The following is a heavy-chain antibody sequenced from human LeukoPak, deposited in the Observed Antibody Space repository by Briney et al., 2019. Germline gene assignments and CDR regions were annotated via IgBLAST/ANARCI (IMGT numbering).Heavy chain of an antibody. V-gene: IGHV3-30*04. D-gene: IGHD1-14*01. CDR2: ISYDGSNK. Sequence: GGSLRLSCAASGFTFSSYAMHWVRQAPGKGLEWVAVISYDGSNKYYADSVKGRFTISRDNSKNTLYLQMNSLRAEDTAVYYCAKDRRYEGVPFDPWGQGTLVTVSS. CDR1: GFTFSSYA. CDR3: AKDRRYEGVPFDP. J-gene: IGHJ5*02.